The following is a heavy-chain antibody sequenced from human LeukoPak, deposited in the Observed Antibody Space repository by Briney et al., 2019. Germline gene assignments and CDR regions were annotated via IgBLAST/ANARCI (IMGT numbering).Heavy chain of an antibody. CDR2: VYYSGST. J-gene: IGHJ3*02. V-gene: IGHV4-59*01. CDR3: ARGLNNRKSGRRFDVFEI. CDR1: GGSISTYY. D-gene: IGHD1-14*01. Sequence: SETLSLTCTVSGGSISTYYWSWIRQPPGKGLEWIGYVYYSGSTNYNPSLKSRVAISADTSKNQFSLRLSSVTAADTAVYYCARGLNNRKSGRRFDVFEIWGQGTMVTVSS.